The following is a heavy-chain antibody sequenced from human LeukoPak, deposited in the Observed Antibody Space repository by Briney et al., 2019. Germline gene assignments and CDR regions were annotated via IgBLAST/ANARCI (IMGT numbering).Heavy chain of an antibody. Sequence: GRSLRLSCVASGFTFSNYGVHWVRQAPGKGLEWVAVISNDGSNKHCADSVKGRFTTSRDNSKNTLYLQMNSLRAEDTAVYYCAKENYYESSGYVDYWGQGTLVTVSS. J-gene: IGHJ4*02. D-gene: IGHD3-22*01. CDR3: AKENYYESSGYVDY. V-gene: IGHV3-30*18. CDR2: ISNDGSNK. CDR1: GFTFSNYG.